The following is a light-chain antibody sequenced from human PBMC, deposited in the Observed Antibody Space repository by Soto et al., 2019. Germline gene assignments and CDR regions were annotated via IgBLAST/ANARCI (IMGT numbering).Light chain of an antibody. CDR2: GAS. V-gene: IGKV3-15*01. Sequence: EIVMTQSPATLSVSPGARATLSCRASQSVSSNLAWYQQKPGQAPRLLIYGASTRATGIPARFSGSGSGTEFTLTISSLQSEDFAVYYCQQYNNWPPLWTFGQGTKVDIK. CDR1: QSVSSN. J-gene: IGKJ1*01. CDR3: QQYNNWPPLWT.